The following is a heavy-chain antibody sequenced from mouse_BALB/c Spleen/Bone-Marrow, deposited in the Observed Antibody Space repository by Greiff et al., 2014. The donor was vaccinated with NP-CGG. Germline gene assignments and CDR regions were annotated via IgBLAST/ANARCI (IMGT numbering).Heavy chain of an antibody. CDR3: ARDVPLYDVGYFDY. CDR2: ISSGSSTI. V-gene: IGHV5-17*02. J-gene: IGHJ2*01. CDR1: GFTFSSLG. Sequence: EVMLVESGGGLVQPGGSRKLSCAASGFTFSSLGMHWVRQAPEKGLEWVAYISSGSSTIYYADTVKGRFTISRDNPKNSLFLQMTSLRSEDTAMYYCARDVPLYDVGYFDYWGQGTTLTVSS. D-gene: IGHD2-14*01.